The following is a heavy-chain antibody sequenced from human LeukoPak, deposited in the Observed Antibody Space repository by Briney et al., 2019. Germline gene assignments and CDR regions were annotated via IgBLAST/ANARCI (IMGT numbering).Heavy chain of an antibody. Sequence: SETLSLTCSVSGSSITGFHWGWIRQPPGKGLEWIGYIQASGTTKHNPSLKSRVTISIDTSKAQFSLSVNSVSAADTAMYYCARLDSCGADSCIDSWGQGNLVIVSS. CDR2: IQASGTT. V-gene: IGHV4-59*01. CDR1: GSSITGFH. CDR3: ARLDSCGADSCIDS. D-gene: IGHD2-21*01. J-gene: IGHJ4*02.